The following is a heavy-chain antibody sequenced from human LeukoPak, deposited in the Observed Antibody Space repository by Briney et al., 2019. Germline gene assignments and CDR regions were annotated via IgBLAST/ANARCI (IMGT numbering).Heavy chain of an antibody. CDR1: GFTFSSYA. Sequence: GGSLRLSFAASGFTFSSYAMSWVRQAPGKGLEWVSAISGSGGSTYYADSVKGRFTISRDNSKNTLYLQMNSLRAEDTAVYYCATETTVTTGGDYWGQGTLVTVSS. D-gene: IGHD4-17*01. V-gene: IGHV3-23*01. CDR3: ATETTVTTGGDY. J-gene: IGHJ4*02. CDR2: ISGSGGST.